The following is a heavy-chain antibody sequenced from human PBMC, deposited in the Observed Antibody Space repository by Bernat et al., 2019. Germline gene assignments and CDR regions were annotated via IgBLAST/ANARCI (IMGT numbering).Heavy chain of an antibody. CDR1: GFTFSSYA. CDR3: AKETAYGFFDY. J-gene: IGHJ4*02. V-gene: IGHV3-23*01. D-gene: IGHD2-21*01. Sequence: EVQLLESGGGLVQPGGSLRLSCAASGFTFSSYAVSWVRQAPGKGLEWVSNISSSAGRTQYADSVKGRFTISRDNSKNTLSLQMNSLRAEDTAVYYCAKETAYGFFDYWGQGTLVTVSS. CDR2: ISSSAGRT.